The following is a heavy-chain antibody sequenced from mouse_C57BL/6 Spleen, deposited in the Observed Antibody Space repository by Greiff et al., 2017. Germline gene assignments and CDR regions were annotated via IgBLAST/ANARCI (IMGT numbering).Heavy chain of an antibody. CDR2: IDPSDSYP. Sequence: VQLQQSGAELVMPGASVKLSCKASGYTFTSYWMHWVKQRPGQGLEWLGEIDPSDSYPNYNQTFKGKSTLTVDKSSSTVYMQLSRLTSEDSAIYNCASRYYSFDDWGQGTTLTVSS. J-gene: IGHJ2*01. CDR1: GYTFTSYW. V-gene: IGHV1-69*01. CDR3: ASRYYSFDD.